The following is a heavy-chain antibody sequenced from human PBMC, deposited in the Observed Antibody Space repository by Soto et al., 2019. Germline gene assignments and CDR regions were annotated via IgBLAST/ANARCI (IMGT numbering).Heavy chain of an antibody. J-gene: IGHJ5*02. CDR1: GDSVSKYY. CDR3: ARSPAYGDYANLDT. V-gene: IGHV4-4*07. CDR2: IHSTRSP. D-gene: IGHD4-17*01. Sequence: KPSETLSLTCTVSGDSVSKYYWNWIRQPAGKGLEWIGRIHSTRSPNYNPSLKSRVTMSVGTSKNQFSLKLNLTSVTAADTAVYYCARSPAYGDYANLDTWGQGTLVTVSS.